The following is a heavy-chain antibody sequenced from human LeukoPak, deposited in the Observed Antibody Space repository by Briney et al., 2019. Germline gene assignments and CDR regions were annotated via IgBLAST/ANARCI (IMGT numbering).Heavy chain of an antibody. CDR1: GFTVSNNY. CDR3: ARELRIVDTTMLNYYYYYYMGV. V-gene: IGHV3-53*01. CDR2: IYSGATT. J-gene: IGHJ6*03. D-gene: IGHD5-18*01. Sequence: PGGSLRLSCAASGFTVSNNYMNWVRQAPGKGLEWVSGIYSGATTYYADSVKGRFTISRDNSKNTLSLQMNSLRAEDTAVYYCARELRIVDTTMLNYYYYYYMGVWGKGTTVTVSS.